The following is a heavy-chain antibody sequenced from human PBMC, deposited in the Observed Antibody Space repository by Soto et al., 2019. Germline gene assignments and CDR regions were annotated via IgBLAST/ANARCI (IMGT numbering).Heavy chain of an antibody. CDR2: IIPIFDIT. CDR1: GGTFRSYS. J-gene: IGHJ6*02. D-gene: IGHD3-22*01. CDR3: ARPDEGGYSSNHHYYYALDV. V-gene: IGHV1-69*01. Sequence: QVQLVQSGAEVKKPGSSVKVSCKASGGTFRSYSISWVRQAPGQGLEWMGGIIPIFDITNYAQKFQGRVTITADESTSPASLELSSLGSDDTAVYYCARPDEGGYSSNHHYYYALDVWGQGTTVTV.